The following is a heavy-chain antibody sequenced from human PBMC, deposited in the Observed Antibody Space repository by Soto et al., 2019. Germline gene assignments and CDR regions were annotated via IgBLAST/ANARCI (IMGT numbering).Heavy chain of an antibody. J-gene: IGHJ4*02. V-gene: IGHV3-64*01. CDR1: GFTFSDYA. CDR3: ARDLATYYFDF. Sequence: GGSLRLSCAASGFTFSDYAMHWVRQAPGKGLEYVSVISAIGGSTYYANSVKGRFTISRDNSKSTLYLQMGSLRPEDTAVYFCARDLATYYFDFWGQGTLVTVSS. CDR2: ISAIGGST.